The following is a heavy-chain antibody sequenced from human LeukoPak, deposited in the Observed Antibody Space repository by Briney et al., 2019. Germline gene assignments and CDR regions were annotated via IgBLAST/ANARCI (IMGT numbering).Heavy chain of an antibody. CDR1: GGSISSGSYY. J-gene: IGHJ2*01. V-gene: IGHV4-39*07. CDR2: IYHSGST. Sequence: SETPSLTCTVSGGSISSGSYYWSWIRQPAGKGLEWIGSIYHSGSTYHNPSLKSRVTISVDTSKNQFSLKLSSVTAADTAVYYCARGDFDLWGRGTLVTVSS. CDR3: ARGDFDL.